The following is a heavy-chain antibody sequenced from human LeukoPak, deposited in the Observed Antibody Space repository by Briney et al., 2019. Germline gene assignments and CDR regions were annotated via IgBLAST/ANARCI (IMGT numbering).Heavy chain of an antibody. CDR1: GFTFDDYG. V-gene: IGHV3-20*04. J-gene: IGHJ4*02. CDR3: ARDYCGGDCYPFDY. Sequence: GGSLRLSCAGSGFTFDDYGMSWVRQAPGKGLEWVSGINWNGGSTGYADSVKGRFTVSRDNAKKSVYLKMNSLRGEDTALYYCARDYCGGDCYPFDYWGQGTLVTVSS. D-gene: IGHD2-21*02. CDR2: INWNGGST.